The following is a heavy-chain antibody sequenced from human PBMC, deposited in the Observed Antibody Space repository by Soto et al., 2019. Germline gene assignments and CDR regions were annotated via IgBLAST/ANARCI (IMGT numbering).Heavy chain of an antibody. D-gene: IGHD3-22*01. J-gene: IGHJ4*02. CDR1: GFTFSSYA. V-gene: IGHV3-23*01. CDR3: ARSPDYNHSSGYHAHNFDS. CDR2: ISGSDDST. Sequence: PGGSLRLSCAASGFTFSSYAMSWVRQAPGKGLEWVSAISGSDDSTYYADSVKGRFTISRDNAKNSLYLQMNSLRDEDTALYYCARSPDYNHSSGYHAHNFDSWGQGIIATDS.